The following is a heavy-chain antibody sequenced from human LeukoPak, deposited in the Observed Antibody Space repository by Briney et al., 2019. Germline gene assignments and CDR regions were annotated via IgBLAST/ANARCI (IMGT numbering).Heavy chain of an antibody. CDR3: TRLKWGDWFDP. Sequence: PSETLSLTCAVYGGSFSGYYWSWIRQPPGKGLEWIASMYHTGTTYYNPSLKSRVTISVDTSKDQFSLGLTSVTAADTAVYYCTRLKWGDWFDPWGQGTLVTVSS. D-gene: IGHD1-26*01. J-gene: IGHJ5*02. CDR2: MYHTGTT. V-gene: IGHV4-34*01. CDR1: GGSFSGYY.